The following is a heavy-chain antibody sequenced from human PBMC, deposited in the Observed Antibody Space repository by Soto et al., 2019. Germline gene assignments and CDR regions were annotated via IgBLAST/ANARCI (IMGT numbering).Heavy chain of an antibody. Sequence: PSETLSLTCTVSGGSISSSSYYWGWIRQPPGKGLEWIGSIYYSGSTYYNPSLKSRVTISVDTSKNRFSLKLSSVNAADTAVYYCARLVDSGSYYRYIDYWGQGTLVTVSS. V-gene: IGHV4-39*01. CDR1: GGSISSSSYY. CDR3: ARLVDSGSYYRYIDY. CDR2: IYYSGST. J-gene: IGHJ4*02. D-gene: IGHD3-10*01.